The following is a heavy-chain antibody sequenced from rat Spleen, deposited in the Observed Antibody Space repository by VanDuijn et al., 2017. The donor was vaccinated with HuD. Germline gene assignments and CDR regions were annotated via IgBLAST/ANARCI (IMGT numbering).Heavy chain of an antibody. Sequence: EVQLVESGGGQVQPGRSLKLSCVASGFTFSNYGMAWVRQAPTKGLEWVASISYEGSSTYYGDSVKGRFPISRDNAKSTLYLQMDSLRSEDTATDCCARHYGGYSEYVMDAWGQGASVTVSS. CDR3: ARHYGGYSEYVMDA. CDR1: GFTFSNYG. CDR2: ISYEGSST. J-gene: IGHJ4*01. V-gene: IGHV5-29*01. D-gene: IGHD1-11*01.